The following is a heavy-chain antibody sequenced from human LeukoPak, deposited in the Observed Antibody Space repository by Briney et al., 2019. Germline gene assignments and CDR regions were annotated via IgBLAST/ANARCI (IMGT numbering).Heavy chain of an antibody. D-gene: IGHD2-15*01. V-gene: IGHV3-23*01. CDR1: GFTFSSYS. CDR2: ISGSGGVS. CDR3: AKDRALSLRYYFDY. Sequence: GGSLRLSCAASGFTFSSYSMNWVRQAPGKGLEWVSGISGSGGVSYYADSVKGRFSISRDNSKNTLYLQMNSLRVEDTATYYCAKDRALSLRYYFDYWGQGALVTVSS. J-gene: IGHJ4*02.